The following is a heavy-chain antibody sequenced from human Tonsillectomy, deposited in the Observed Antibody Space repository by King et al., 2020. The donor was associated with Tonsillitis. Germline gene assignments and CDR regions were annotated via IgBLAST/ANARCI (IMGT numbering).Heavy chain of an antibody. CDR1: RFTFSSYW. V-gene: IGHV3-7*01. J-gene: IGHJ6*02. CDR3: AGAGAGYYGMDV. D-gene: IGHD3-10*01. CDR2: IKKDGSEK. Sequence: VQLVESGGGLVQPGGSLRLSCAVSRFTFSSYWMNWVRQAPGKGLEWVANIKKDGSEKYYGDSVKGRFTISRDNAKNSLYLQLKSLGAEDTAVYYCAGAGAGYYGMDVWGQGTTVTVSS.